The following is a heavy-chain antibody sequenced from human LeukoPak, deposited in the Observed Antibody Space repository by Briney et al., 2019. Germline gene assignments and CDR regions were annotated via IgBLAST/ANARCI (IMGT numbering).Heavy chain of an antibody. CDR3: ARKAGRGDLRYFDY. J-gene: IGHJ4*02. D-gene: IGHD3-10*01. CDR1: GFTVSSNY. Sequence: GGSLRLSCAASGFTVSSNYMSWVRQAPGKGLEWVSVIYSGGSTYYADSVKGRFTISRDNSKNTLYLQMNSLRAEDTAVYYCARKAGRGDLRYFDYWGQGTLVTVSS. CDR2: IYSGGST. V-gene: IGHV3-53*01.